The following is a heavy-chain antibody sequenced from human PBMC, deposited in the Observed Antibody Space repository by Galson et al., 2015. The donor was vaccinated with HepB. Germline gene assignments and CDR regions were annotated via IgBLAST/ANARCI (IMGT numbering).Heavy chain of an antibody. CDR3: ALQTLRWARDY. Sequence: SETLSLTCNVSGGSINNYYWSWIRQPAGKGLEWIGRMYIGESPYYNPSLKSRVSMSVDASKTQFSLMLTSVTAADTAVYYCALQTLRWARDYWGQGSQVTVSS. CDR2: MYIGESP. J-gene: IGHJ4*02. V-gene: IGHV4-4*07. CDR1: GGSINNYY. D-gene: IGHD5-24*01.